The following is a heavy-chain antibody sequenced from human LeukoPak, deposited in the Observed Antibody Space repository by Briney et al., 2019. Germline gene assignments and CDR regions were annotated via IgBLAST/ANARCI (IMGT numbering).Heavy chain of an antibody. V-gene: IGHV3-53*01. J-gene: IGHJ4*02. CDR1: GFTVSSNY. CDR2: IYSGGST. D-gene: IGHD5-24*01. Sequence: GGSLRLSCAAFGFTVSSNYMSWVRQAPGKGLEWVSVIYSGGSTYYADSVKGRFTISRDNSKNTLYLQMNSLRAEDTAVYYCARERDGYKEYYFDYWGQGTLVTVSS. CDR3: ARERDGYKEYYFDY.